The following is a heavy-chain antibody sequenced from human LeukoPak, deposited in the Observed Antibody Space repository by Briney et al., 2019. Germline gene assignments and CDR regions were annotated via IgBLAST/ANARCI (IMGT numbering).Heavy chain of an antibody. D-gene: IGHD6-19*01. CDR1: VGTFSSYA. J-gene: IGHJ4*02. Sequence: GSSEKVSCKASVGTFSSYAISWVRQAPGQRLEWMGGIIPIFGTANYAQKFQGRVTITADESKSTAYMELSSLRSEDTAVYYCARDGWSSGWYFCVYWGQGTLVTVSS. CDR3: ARDGWSSGWYFCVY. CDR2: IIPIFGTA. V-gene: IGHV1-69*01.